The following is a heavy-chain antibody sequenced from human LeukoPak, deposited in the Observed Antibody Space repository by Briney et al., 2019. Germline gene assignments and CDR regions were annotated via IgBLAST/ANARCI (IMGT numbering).Heavy chain of an antibody. CDR1: GGSISSYY. V-gene: IGHV4-59*01. Sequence: SETLSLTCTVSGGSISSYYWSWVRQPPGKGLEWIGYIYYSGSTNYNPSLKSRVTISVDTSKNQFSLKLSSVTAADTAVYYCARGSASYYFDYWGQGTLVTVSS. CDR2: IYYSGST. J-gene: IGHJ4*02. D-gene: IGHD6-6*01. CDR3: ARGSASYYFDY.